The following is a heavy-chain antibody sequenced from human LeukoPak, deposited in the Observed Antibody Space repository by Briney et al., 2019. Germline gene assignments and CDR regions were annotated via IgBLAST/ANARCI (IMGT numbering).Heavy chain of an antibody. V-gene: IGHV3-30*18. J-gene: IGHJ4*02. CDR3: ANDQVPIAASGIDY. D-gene: IGHD6-13*01. CDR1: VFTFSSYG. CDR2: ISYHGSNK. Sequence: GGSLRLSCAASVFTFSSYGMHWVRQAPGKGLEGVALISYHGSNKYYGDSVKGRFTISRDNSKNTLYLQMNSLRTEDTAVYYCANDQVPIAASGIDYWGGGTLFTASS.